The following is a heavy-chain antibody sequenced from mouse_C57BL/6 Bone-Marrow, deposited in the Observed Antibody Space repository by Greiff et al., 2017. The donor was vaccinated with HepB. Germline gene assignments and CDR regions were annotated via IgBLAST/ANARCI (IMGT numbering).Heavy chain of an antibody. J-gene: IGHJ4*01. CDR2: ISSGGDYI. Sequence: EVMLVESGEGLVKPGGSLKLSCAASGFTFSSYAMSWVRQTPEKRLEWVAYISSGGDYIYYADTVKGRFTISRDNARNTLYLQMSSLKSEDTAMYYCTREAVHYYGSSYEAMDYWGQGTSVTVSS. CDR1: GFTFSSYA. D-gene: IGHD1-1*01. CDR3: TREAVHYYGSSYEAMDY. V-gene: IGHV5-9-1*02.